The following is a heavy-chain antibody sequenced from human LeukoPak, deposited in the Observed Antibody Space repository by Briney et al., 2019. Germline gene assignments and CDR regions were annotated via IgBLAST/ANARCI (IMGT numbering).Heavy chain of an antibody. D-gene: IGHD3-10*02. V-gene: IGHV3-23*01. Sequence: GGSLRLSCAASGFTFSTYAMSWVRQAPGKGLEWVSGIGGGDTDTHYAYSVRGRFTISRDDSKSTVYLQMNSLRAEDTAAYYCVKDRQNGNNVRDPFDIWGQGTMVTVSS. J-gene: IGHJ3*02. CDR1: GFTFSTYA. CDR2: IGGGDTDT. CDR3: VKDRQNGNNVRDPFDI.